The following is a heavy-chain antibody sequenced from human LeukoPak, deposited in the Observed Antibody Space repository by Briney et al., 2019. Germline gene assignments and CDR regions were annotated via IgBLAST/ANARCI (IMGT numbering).Heavy chain of an antibody. Sequence: PGGSLRLSCAASGFTFSSYGMHWVRQAPGKGLEWVAVIWYDGSNKYYADSVKGRFTISRDNSKNTLYLQMNSLRAEDTAVYYCARNDYGGNEPKNYGVDVWGQGTTVTVSS. CDR3: ARNDYGGNEPKNYGVDV. CDR2: IWYDGSNK. J-gene: IGHJ6*02. V-gene: IGHV3-33*01. D-gene: IGHD4-23*01. CDR1: GFTFSSYG.